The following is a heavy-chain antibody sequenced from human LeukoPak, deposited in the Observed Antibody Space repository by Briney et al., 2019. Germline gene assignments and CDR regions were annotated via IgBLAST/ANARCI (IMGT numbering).Heavy chain of an antibody. J-gene: IGHJ5*02. D-gene: IGHD4-17*01. Sequence: SVKVSCKASGGTFSSYAISWVRQAPGQGLEWMGRIIPILGIANYAQKFQGRVTITADKSTGTAYMELSSLRSEDTAVYYCARDNDYGDSNWFDPWGQGTLVTVSS. CDR1: GGTFSSYA. CDR3: ARDNDYGDSNWFDP. V-gene: IGHV1-69*04. CDR2: IIPILGIA.